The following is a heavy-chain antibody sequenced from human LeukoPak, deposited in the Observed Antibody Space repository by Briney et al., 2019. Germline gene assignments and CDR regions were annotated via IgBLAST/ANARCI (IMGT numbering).Heavy chain of an antibody. Sequence: ASVKVSCKGSGGTFVSYAISWVRPAPGQGLDGMGRIIPIFGIANYAQKFQGRVTITADKSTSTAYMELSSQRSEDTAVYYCARDWVPVGGVDNDGMDVWGQGTTVTVSS. V-gene: IGHV1-69*04. CDR1: GGTFVSYA. CDR2: IIPIFGIA. D-gene: IGHD5-12*01. CDR3: ARDWVPVGGVDNDGMDV. J-gene: IGHJ6*02.